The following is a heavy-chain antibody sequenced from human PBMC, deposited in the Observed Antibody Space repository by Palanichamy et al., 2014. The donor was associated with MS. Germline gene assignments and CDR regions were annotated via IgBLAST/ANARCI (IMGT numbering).Heavy chain of an antibody. Sequence: QVTLRESGPALVKPTQTLTLTCAFSGFSLSGNGMCVSWIRQPPGKALEWLARIDWDDDKHYNTSLKTRLTISKDTSKNQVVLTMTNMDPVDTATYYCARVNLYRDSSSSLGFDYWGQGTLVTVSS. V-gene: IGHV2-70*15. CDR3: ARVNLYRDSSSSLGFDY. CDR2: IDWDDDK. J-gene: IGHJ4*02. CDR1: GFSLSGNGMC. D-gene: IGHD6-6*01.